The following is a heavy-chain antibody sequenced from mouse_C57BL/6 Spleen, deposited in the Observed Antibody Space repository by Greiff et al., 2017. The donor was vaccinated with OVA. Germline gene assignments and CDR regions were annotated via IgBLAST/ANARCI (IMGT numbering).Heavy chain of an antibody. J-gene: IGHJ3*01. CDR3: AGPDYDGWVFAC. CDR2: ISSGSSTI. CDR1: GFTFSDYG. D-gene: IGHD2-4*01. V-gene: IGHV5-17*01. Sequence: EVHLVESGGGLVKPGGSLKLSCAASGFTFSDYGMHWVRQAPEKGLEWVAYISSGSSTIYYADTVKVRFTISRDNAKNTLFLQMTSLRSEDTAMYYCAGPDYDGWVFACWGKGTLVTVSA.